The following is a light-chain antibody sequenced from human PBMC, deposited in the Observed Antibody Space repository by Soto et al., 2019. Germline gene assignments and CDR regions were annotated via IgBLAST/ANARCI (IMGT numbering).Light chain of an antibody. CDR1: QTISNN. J-gene: IGKJ4*01. Sequence: VMTQFTATLSVSPGEKATLSCRASQTISNNLAWYQQKPGQAPRLLIYFESIRATGVPARFSGSGSGTEFTLTISSLQSEDFAVYYCQHYNEWPLTFGGGTRVETK. CDR2: FES. V-gene: IGKV3-15*01. CDR3: QHYNEWPLT.